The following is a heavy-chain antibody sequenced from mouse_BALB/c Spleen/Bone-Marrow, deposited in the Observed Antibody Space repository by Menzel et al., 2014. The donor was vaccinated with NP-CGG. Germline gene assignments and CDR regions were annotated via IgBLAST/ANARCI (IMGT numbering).Heavy chain of an antibody. D-gene: IGHD2-1*01. V-gene: IGHV1-80*01. CDR3: AFGNYDFDY. J-gene: IGHJ2*01. Sequence: VQLQESGAELVRPGSSVKISCKASGYAFSSYWMNWVKQRPGQGLEWIGQIYPGDGDTNYSGKFKGKATLTADESSSTAYMQLSSLTSEDSAVYFCAFGNYDFDYWGQGTLSQSPQ. CDR1: GYAFSSYW. CDR2: IYPGDGDT.